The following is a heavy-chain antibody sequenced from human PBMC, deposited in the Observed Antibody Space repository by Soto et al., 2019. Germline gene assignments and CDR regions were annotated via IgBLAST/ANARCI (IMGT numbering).Heavy chain of an antibody. CDR2: INPKSGDT. Sequence: ASVKVSCKASGYTFTDYDLHWVRQAPGQGLEWMGWINPKSGDTKYAQKFQGWVTMTRDTSINTVYVELSRLTSDDTAVYYCARVALFITTWAFSYWGQGTPVTVSS. CDR1: GYTFTDYD. J-gene: IGHJ4*02. V-gene: IGHV1-2*04. CDR3: ARVALFITTWAFSY. D-gene: IGHD3-16*02.